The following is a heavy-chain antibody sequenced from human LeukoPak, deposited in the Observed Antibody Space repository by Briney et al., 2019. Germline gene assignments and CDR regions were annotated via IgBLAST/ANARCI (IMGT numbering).Heavy chain of an antibody. CDR1: GFTFSRYG. CDR3: ARNSWSRDGYKRASYAFDI. D-gene: IGHD5-24*01. Sequence: PGGSLRLSCAASGFTFSRYGMHWIRQAPGKGLEWVSYISSSGSTIYYADSVKGRFTISRDNAKNSLYLQMNSLRAEDTAVYYCARNSWSRDGYKRASYAFDIWGQGTMVTVSS. J-gene: IGHJ3*02. V-gene: IGHV3-48*04. CDR2: ISSSGSTI.